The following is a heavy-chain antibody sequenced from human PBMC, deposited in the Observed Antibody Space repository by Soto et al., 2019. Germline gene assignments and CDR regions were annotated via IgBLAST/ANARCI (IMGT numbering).Heavy chain of an antibody. J-gene: IGHJ4*02. CDR3: ARELGSSGSFDS. D-gene: IGHD6-25*01. CDR2: IIPIFDTT. CDR1: GGTFSSYA. V-gene: IGHV1-69*12. Sequence: QVQLVQSGAEVKKPGSSVKVSCKVSGGTFSSYAISWVRQAPGQGLECLGGIIPIFDTTNYAQKFQGRVTITADESTRAAYMELSSLRSADTAVYYCARELGSSGSFDSWGQGTLVTVSS.